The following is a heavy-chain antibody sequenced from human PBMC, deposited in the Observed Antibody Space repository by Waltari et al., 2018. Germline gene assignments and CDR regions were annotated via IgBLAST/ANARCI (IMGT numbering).Heavy chain of an antibody. CDR1: GLTFSSYG. V-gene: IGHV3-30*02. Sequence: QVQMVESGGGVVQPGGSLRLSCAESGLTFSSYGMHWVRQAPGNGLGGVAFILYYGSNKYYADSVKGRFTISRDNAKHTLYLQMNSLRAEDTAVYYCARVGHGAAFDYWGQGTLVTVSS. D-gene: IGHD6-13*01. CDR2: ILYYGSNK. CDR3: ARVGHGAAFDY. J-gene: IGHJ4*02.